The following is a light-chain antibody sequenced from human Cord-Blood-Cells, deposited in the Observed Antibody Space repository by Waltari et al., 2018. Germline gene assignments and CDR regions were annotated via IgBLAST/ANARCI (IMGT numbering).Light chain of an antibody. V-gene: IGLV2-23*01. CDR2: EGS. CDR1: SRDVGSYNL. CDR3: CSYAGSSTYV. J-gene: IGLJ1*01. Sequence: QSALTQPASVSGSPGHSLTTPCTGTSRDVGSYNLVSWDQQHPGKAPKLMIYEGSKRPSGVSNRFSGSKSGNTASLTISGLQAEDEADYYCCSYAGSSTYVFGTGTKVTVL.